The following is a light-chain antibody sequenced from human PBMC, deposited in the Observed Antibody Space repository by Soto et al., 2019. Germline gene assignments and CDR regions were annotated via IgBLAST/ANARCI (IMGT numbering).Light chain of an antibody. CDR3: QQYDSSPRT. CDR2: GAS. V-gene: IGKV3-20*01. J-gene: IGKJ1*01. CDR1: QSVSSRS. Sequence: EIVLTPSPGTLSLSPGERATLSCRASQSVSSRSLAWYQQKPGQAPRLLISGASSRAADIPDRFSGSGSGTDFTLTINRLEPEDFAVYYCQQYDSSPRTFGQGTKVEIK.